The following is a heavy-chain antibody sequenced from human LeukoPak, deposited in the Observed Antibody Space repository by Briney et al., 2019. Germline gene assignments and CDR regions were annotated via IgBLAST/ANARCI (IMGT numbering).Heavy chain of an antibody. V-gene: IGHV3-49*04. CDR1: GFTFGDYA. Sequence: GGSLRLSCTASGFTFGDYAMSWVRQAPGKGLEWVGFIRSKAYGGTTEYAASVKGRFTISRDDSKSIAYLQMNSLKTEDTAVYYCTRVMGSGSSPKGDAFDIWGQGTMVTVSS. J-gene: IGHJ3*02. D-gene: IGHD1-26*01. CDR3: TRVMGSGSSPKGDAFDI. CDR2: IRSKAYGGTT.